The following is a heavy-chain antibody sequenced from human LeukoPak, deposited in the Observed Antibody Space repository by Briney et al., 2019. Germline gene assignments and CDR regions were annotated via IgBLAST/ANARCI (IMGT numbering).Heavy chain of an antibody. CDR2: IYYSGST. CDR3: ARHGYYGPAWFDP. D-gene: IGHD3-10*01. Sequence: SETLSLTCTVSGGSISSSSYYWGWIRQPPGKGLEWTGSIYYSGSTYYNPSLKSRVTISVDTSKNQFSLKLSSVTAADTAVYYCARHGYYGPAWFDPWGQGTLVTVSS. V-gene: IGHV4-39*01. J-gene: IGHJ5*02. CDR1: GGSISSSSYY.